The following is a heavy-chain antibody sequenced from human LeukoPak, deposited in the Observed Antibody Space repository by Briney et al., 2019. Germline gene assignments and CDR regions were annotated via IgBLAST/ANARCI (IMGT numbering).Heavy chain of an antibody. D-gene: IGHD2-21*01. J-gene: IGHJ4*02. CDR2: AYHTGVT. CDR3: AGQGHTCSHLDS. CDR1: GGSISTYY. Sequence: SETLSLTCTVSGGSISTYYWTWIRQSPGKGLEWIGYAYHTGVTKYNPSLNSRVTISVEASKNQFSLRLTSVTAADTAVYYCAGQGHTCSHLDSWGQGILVTVSS. V-gene: IGHV4-59*08.